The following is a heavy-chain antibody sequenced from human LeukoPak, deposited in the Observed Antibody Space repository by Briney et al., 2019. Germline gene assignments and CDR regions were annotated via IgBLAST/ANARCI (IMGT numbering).Heavy chain of an antibody. V-gene: IGHV3-49*04. D-gene: IGHD3-16*01. CDR1: GFTFGDHA. J-gene: IGHJ4*02. CDR3: TRFVPYLDY. CDR2: IRSKTYGKTT. Sequence: PGGSLRLSCTASGFTFGDHAMSWVRQAPGKGLEWVGFIRSKTYGKTTEYAASVKGRFTISRDDSKNIAYLQMNSLKTEDTAIYYCTRFVPYLDYWGQETLVTVSS.